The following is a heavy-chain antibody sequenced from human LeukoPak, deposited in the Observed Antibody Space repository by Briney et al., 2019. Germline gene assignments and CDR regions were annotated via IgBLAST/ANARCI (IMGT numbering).Heavy chain of an antibody. J-gene: IGHJ4*02. CDR2: INTDSSDI. Sequence: SLRLSCAASGFTFSRYAINWVRHAPPKGLQLVSYINTDSSDIHYADSVKGRLTISRDNDRNTLYLKLSSLRAEDSAVYYCARDTFQPGLIDSWGQGTLVTVSS. CDR1: GFTFSRYA. V-gene: IGHV3-21*05. D-gene: IGHD2-2*01. CDR3: ARDTFQPGLIDS.